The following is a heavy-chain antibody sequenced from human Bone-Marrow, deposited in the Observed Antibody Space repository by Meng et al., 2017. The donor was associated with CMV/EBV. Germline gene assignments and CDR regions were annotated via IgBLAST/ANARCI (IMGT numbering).Heavy chain of an antibody. V-gene: IGHV3-74*01. J-gene: IGHJ4*02. CDR2: INSDGSST. CDR3: ARDLTIFGEYYFDY. CDR1: GFTFSSYW. Sequence: GESLKISCAASGFTFSSYWMHWVRQAPGKGLVWVSRINSDGSSTSYADSVKGRFTISRDNAKNTLYLQMNSLRAEDTAVYYCARDLTIFGEYYFDYWGQGTRVTVSS. D-gene: IGHD3-3*01.